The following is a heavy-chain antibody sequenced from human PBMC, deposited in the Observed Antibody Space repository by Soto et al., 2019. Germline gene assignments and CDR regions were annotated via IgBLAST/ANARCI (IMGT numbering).Heavy chain of an antibody. J-gene: IGHJ4*02. V-gene: IGHV3-53*01. CDR3: ATGYTYASAPRN. CDR2: IYTDDST. Sequence: EVQLVESGGDLIQPGGSLRLSCAASGFTVSSNYMSWVRQAPGKGPEWVSVIYTDDSTYYADSVKGRFTISRDNSKNTLYLTMNSLRAEDTAVYYCATGYTYASAPRNWGQGTLVTVSS. D-gene: IGHD5-18*01. CDR1: GFTVSSNY.